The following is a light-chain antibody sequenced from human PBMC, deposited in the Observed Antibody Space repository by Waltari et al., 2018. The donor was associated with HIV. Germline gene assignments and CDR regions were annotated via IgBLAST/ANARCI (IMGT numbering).Light chain of an antibody. CDR3: AVWGDSLNGPV. CDR1: SPNIGRHT. CDR2: SNN. Sequence: QSVLTPPPSASGTPGQRVDISCSGTSPNIGRHTVNWYQQLTGTATKLLLYSNNQRPSWVPDRFSGSKSGTSASLAISGLQSEDEADYYCAVWGDSLNGPVFGGGTKLTVL. V-gene: IGLV1-44*01. J-gene: IGLJ2*01.